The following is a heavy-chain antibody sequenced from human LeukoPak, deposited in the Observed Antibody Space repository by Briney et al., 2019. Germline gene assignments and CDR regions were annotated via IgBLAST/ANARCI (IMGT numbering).Heavy chain of an antibody. CDR2: IYTSGST. D-gene: IGHD3-9*01. J-gene: IGHJ4*02. CDR3: ATSYDILTGDDY. CDR1: GGSISSYY. V-gene: IGHV4-4*07. Sequence: SETLSLTCTVSGGSISSYYWSWIRQPAGKGLEWIGRIYTSGSTNYNPSLKSRVTMSIDTSKNQFSLKLSSVTAADTAVYYCATSYDILTGDDYWGQGTLVTVSS.